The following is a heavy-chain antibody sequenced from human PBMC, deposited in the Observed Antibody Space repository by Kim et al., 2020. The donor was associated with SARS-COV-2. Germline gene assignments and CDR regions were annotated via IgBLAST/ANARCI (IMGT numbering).Heavy chain of an antibody. Sequence: ASVKVSCKASGYTFTSYGISWVRQAPRQGLEWMGWISAYNGNTNYAQKLQGRVTMTTDTSTSTAYMELRSLRSDDTAVYYCARAQYSGYAYYFDYWGQGTLVTVSS. V-gene: IGHV1-18*01. CDR3: ARAQYSGYAYYFDY. CDR2: ISAYNGNT. J-gene: IGHJ4*02. D-gene: IGHD5-12*01. CDR1: GYTFTSYG.